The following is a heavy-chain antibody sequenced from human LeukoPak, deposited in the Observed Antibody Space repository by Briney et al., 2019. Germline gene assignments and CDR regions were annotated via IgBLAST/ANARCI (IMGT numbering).Heavy chain of an antibody. Sequence: GGSLRLSCAASGFSFSSYWMTWVRQGTGKGLEWVSNINRDGSVIHYLDSVKGRFTISRDNAKNSLYLQMNSLRAEDTAVYYCARDRGYGGNRPEAFDIWGQGTMVTVSS. J-gene: IGHJ3*02. CDR3: ARDRGYGGNRPEAFDI. CDR2: INRDGSVI. V-gene: IGHV3-7*03. CDR1: GFSFSSYW. D-gene: IGHD4-23*01.